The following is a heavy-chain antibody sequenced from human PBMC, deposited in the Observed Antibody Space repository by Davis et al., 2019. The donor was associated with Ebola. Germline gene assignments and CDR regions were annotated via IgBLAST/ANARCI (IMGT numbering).Heavy chain of an antibody. Sequence: SETLSLTCAVYGGSFSGYYWSWIRQPPGKGLEWIGSIYYSGITYYNPSLRGRVTISIDTSKNQFSLEVRSVTAADTAFYYCVRGSDAYKTGYWGQGTLVTVSS. V-gene: IGHV4-34*01. J-gene: IGHJ4*02. CDR3: VRGSDAYKTGY. D-gene: IGHD5-24*01. CDR1: GGSFSGYY. CDR2: IYYSGIT.